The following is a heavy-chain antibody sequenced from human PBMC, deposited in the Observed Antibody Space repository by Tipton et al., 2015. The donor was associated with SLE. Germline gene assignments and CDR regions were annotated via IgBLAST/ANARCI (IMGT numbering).Heavy chain of an antibody. D-gene: IGHD3-16*01. Sequence: TLSLTCTVSGGSISSSSYYWGWIRQPPGKGLEWIGSIFYSGSFFGGSTYYNPSLKSRVTISVDTSKNQFSLKLSSVTAADTAVYYCARGTSDYYYYYYMDVWGKGTTVTVSS. CDR2: IFYSGSFFGGST. CDR3: ARGTSDYYYYYYMDV. CDR1: GGSISSSSYY. V-gene: IGHV4-39*07. J-gene: IGHJ6*03.